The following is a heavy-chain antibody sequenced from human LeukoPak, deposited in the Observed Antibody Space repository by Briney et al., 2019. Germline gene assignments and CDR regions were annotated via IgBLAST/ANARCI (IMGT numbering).Heavy chain of an antibody. Sequence: GGSLRLSCAVSGFTFSDARMSWVRQSPGKGLVWVGHIKRKTDGGTADYAAPVKGRFTISRDDSKNTLYLQINSLKTEDTSVYYCTTDGTTGTTLTPHDYWGQGTLVTVSS. CDR1: GFTFSDAR. V-gene: IGHV3-15*01. CDR3: TTDGTTGTTLTPHDY. J-gene: IGHJ4*02. CDR2: IKRKTDGGTA. D-gene: IGHD1-1*01.